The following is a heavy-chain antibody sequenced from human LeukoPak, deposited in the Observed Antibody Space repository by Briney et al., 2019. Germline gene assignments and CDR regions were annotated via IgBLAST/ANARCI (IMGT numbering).Heavy chain of an antibody. D-gene: IGHD3-3*01. CDR2: IYYSGST. V-gene: IGHV4-59*01. J-gene: IGHJ5*02. CDR1: GGSISSYY. Sequence: PSETLSLTCTVSGGSISSYYWSWIRQPPGKGLEWIGYIYYSGSTNYNPSLKSRVTISVDTSKNQFSLKLSSVTAADTAVYYCAREGYDDFWSGFNWFDPWGQGTLVTVSS. CDR3: AREGYDDFWSGFNWFDP.